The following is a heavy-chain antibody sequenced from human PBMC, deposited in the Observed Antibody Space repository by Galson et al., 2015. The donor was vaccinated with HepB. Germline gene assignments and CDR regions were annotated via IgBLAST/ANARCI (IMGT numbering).Heavy chain of an antibody. CDR1: GFTFSDYY. Sequence: SLRLSCAASGFTFSDYYMSWIRQAPGKGLEWVSYISSSGSTIYYADSVKGRFTISRDNAKNSLYLQMNSLRAEDTAVYYCVMEVEGSSNWFDPWGQGTLVTVSS. CDR2: ISSSGSTI. D-gene: IGHD3-10*01. J-gene: IGHJ5*02. CDR3: VMEVEGSSNWFDP. V-gene: IGHV3-11*01.